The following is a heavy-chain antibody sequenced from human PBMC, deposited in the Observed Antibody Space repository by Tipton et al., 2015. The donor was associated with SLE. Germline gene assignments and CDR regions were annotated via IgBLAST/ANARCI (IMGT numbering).Heavy chain of an antibody. J-gene: IGHJ4*02. V-gene: IGHV4-34*01. CDR2: INHSGST. CDR1: GGSFSGYY. CDR3: ARDPSGYYPDY. Sequence: TLSLTCAVYGGSFSGYYWSWIRQPPGKGLEWIGEINHSGSTNYNPSLKSRITISVDTSKNQFSLKLSSVIAADTAVYYCARDPSGYYPDYWGQGTLVTVSS. D-gene: IGHD3-22*01.